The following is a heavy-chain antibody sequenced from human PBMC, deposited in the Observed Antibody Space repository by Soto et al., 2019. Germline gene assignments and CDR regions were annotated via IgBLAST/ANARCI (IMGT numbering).Heavy chain of an antibody. CDR2: IYPGDSDT. Sequence: GESLKISCKGSGYSFTIYWIGWVRQMPGKGLEWMGIIYPGDSDTRYSPSFQGQVTISADKSISTAYLQWSSLKASDTAMYYCARVGTAMVTGVDDAFDIWGQGTMVTVSS. D-gene: IGHD5-18*01. CDR1: GYSFTIYW. J-gene: IGHJ3*02. CDR3: ARVGTAMVTGVDDAFDI. V-gene: IGHV5-51*01.